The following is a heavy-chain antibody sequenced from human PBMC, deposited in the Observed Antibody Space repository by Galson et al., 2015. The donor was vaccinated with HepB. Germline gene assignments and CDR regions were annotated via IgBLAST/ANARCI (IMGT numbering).Heavy chain of an antibody. CDR2: IYWDDDK. CDR1: GFSLSTSGVG. V-gene: IGHV2-5*02. D-gene: IGHD6-13*01. CDR3: AHRGAAANRLIGSYYFDY. J-gene: IGHJ4*02. Sequence: PALVKPTQTLTLTCTFSGFSLSTSGVGVGWIRQPPGKALEWLALIYWDDDKRYSPSLKSRLTITKDTSKNQVVLTMTNMDPVDTATYYCAHRGAAANRLIGSYYFDYWGQGTLVTVSS.